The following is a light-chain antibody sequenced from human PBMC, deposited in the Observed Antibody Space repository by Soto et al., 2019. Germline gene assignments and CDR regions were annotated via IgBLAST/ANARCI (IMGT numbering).Light chain of an antibody. CDR1: QSVSSN. CDR3: QHYNNWPLT. Sequence: IVMTQSPATLSVSPGERASLSCRASQSVSSNLAWYQQKPGQTPRLLIYATSTRATGIPARFSCSGSGTEFTLTISSLQSEDFAVYYCQHYNNWPLTFGGGTKVEIK. J-gene: IGKJ4*01. V-gene: IGKV3-15*01. CDR2: ATS.